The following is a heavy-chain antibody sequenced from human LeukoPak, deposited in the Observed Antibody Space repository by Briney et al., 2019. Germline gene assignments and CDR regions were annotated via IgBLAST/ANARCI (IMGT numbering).Heavy chain of an antibody. J-gene: IGHJ4*02. D-gene: IGHD1-26*01. CDR3: AKSDSGSYRDRFGY. Sequence: PGGSLRLSCAASGFTFNTYAMSWVRQAPGKGLEWVSVISGSGATTYYADSVKGRFTISGDNSKNTLYLQMHSLRAEDTAIYYCAKSDSGSYRDRFGYWGQGTLVTVSS. V-gene: IGHV3-23*01. CDR1: GFTFNTYA. CDR2: ISGSGATT.